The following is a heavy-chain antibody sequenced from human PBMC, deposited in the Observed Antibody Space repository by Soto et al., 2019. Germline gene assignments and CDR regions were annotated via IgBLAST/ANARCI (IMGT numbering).Heavy chain of an antibody. CDR2: IYYSGST. Sequence: SETLSLTCTVSGGSISSGGYYWSWIRQHPGKGLEWIGYIYYSGSTYYNPSLKSRVTISVDTSKNQFSLKLSSVTAADTAVYYCARAGITMHHSTPNWFDPWGQGTLVTVSS. CDR3: ARAGITMHHSTPNWFDP. V-gene: IGHV4-31*03. D-gene: IGHD3-3*01. CDR1: GGSISSGGYY. J-gene: IGHJ5*02.